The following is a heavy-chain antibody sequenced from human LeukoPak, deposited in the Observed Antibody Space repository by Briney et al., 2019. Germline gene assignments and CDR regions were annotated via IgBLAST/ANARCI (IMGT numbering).Heavy chain of an antibody. CDR2: VSPSSGNT. CDR1: GYSFTSHN. V-gene: IGHV1-8*01. J-gene: IGHJ4*02. Sequence: ASVTVSCKASGYSFTSHNINWVRQAPGQGLEFMGWVSPSSGNTAYAQKFQGRVTMTRDTSVSTVYMELSGLTSEDTAVYYCARGHPGYASGWPDYWGQGTLVTVSS. CDR3: ARGHPGYASGWPDY. D-gene: IGHD6-19*01.